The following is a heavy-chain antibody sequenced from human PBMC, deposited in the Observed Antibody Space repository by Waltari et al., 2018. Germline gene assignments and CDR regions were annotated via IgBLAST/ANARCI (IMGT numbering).Heavy chain of an antibody. D-gene: IGHD2-2*03. Sequence: FSTDWMTWVRQAPGKGVEWVDNINEHGSEKYYVDSVKGRFTISRDNAKNSLFLQMNSLRAEDTAVYYCARWMGRDDYWGQGTLVTVSS. CDR1: FSTDW. V-gene: IGHV3-7*01. CDR3: ARWMGRDDY. CDR2: INEHGSEK. J-gene: IGHJ4*02.